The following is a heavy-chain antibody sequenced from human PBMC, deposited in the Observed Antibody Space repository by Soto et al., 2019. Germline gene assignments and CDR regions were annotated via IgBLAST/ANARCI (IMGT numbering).Heavy chain of an antibody. CDR3: AREGVAAPYYYYGMDV. CDR2: ISYTRST. D-gene: IGHD2-15*01. J-gene: IGHJ6*02. Sequence: SETLSLTCTVSGDSIRSYYWSWIRQPPGKGLEWIGYISYTRSTHYNPSLKSRVTISADTSKNQFSLKLSSVTTADTALYYCAREGVAAPYYYYGMDVWGQGSTVTVSS. V-gene: IGHV4-59*01. CDR1: GDSIRSYY.